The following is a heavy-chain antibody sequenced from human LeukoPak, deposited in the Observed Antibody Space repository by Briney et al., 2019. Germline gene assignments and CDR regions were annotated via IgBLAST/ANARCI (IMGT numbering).Heavy chain of an antibody. Sequence: GGSLRLSCAASGFTFSSYWMSWVRQAPGKGLEWVSSISSSSSYIYYADSVKGRFTISRDNAKNSLYLQMNSLRAEDTAVYYCARDITVAGRGDYWGQGTLVTVSS. V-gene: IGHV3-21*01. J-gene: IGHJ4*02. CDR1: GFTFSSYW. CDR2: ISSSSSYI. CDR3: ARDITVAGRGDY. D-gene: IGHD6-19*01.